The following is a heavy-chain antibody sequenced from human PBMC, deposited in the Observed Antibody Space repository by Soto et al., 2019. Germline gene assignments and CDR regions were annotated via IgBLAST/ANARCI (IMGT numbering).Heavy chain of an antibody. V-gene: IGHV4-31*03. CDR3: ARVTVTIDN. CDR2: IYYSGTT. CDR1: GDSIISGGYY. Sequence: QVQLQESGPGLVRPSQTLSLTCTVSGDSIISGGYYWTWIRQLPGKGPEWLGYIYYSGTTYYNPSLKSRLTISVDTSKNHFSLTLSSVTAADTAVYYCARVTVTIDNWGQGTLVTVSS. D-gene: IGHD4-4*01. J-gene: IGHJ4*02.